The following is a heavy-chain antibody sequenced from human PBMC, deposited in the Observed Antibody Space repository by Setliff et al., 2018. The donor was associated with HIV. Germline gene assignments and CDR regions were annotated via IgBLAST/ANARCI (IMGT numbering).Heavy chain of an antibody. V-gene: IGHV1-3*01. D-gene: IGHD3-3*01. CDR2: INAGNGKT. CDR1: GSTFSSYA. CDR3: ASSTITIFGVVPYYFDY. J-gene: IGHJ4*02. Sequence: GASVKVSCKASGSTFSSYAFHWVRQAPGQRLEWMGWINAGNGKTKYSQKFQSRVTITRDTSASTAYMELHSLRSEDTAIYYCASSTITIFGVVPYYFDYWGQGTLVTV.